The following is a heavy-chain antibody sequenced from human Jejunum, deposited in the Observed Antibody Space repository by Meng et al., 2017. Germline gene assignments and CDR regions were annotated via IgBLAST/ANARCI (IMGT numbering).Heavy chain of an antibody. CDR3: ARSRTTMGGERSPDY. Sequence: ASVTVSCKASGYTFTGYYMHWVRQAPGQGLEWMGWINPNTGGTNYAQKFQGRVTMTRDTSINTAYMELSRLRSDDTAVYYCARSRTTMGGERSPDYWGQGTLVTVSS. CDR1: GYTFTGYY. CDR2: INPNTGGT. J-gene: IGHJ4*02. D-gene: IGHD1-1*01. V-gene: IGHV1-2*02.